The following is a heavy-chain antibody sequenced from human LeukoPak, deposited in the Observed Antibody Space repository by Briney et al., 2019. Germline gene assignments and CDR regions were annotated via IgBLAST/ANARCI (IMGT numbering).Heavy chain of an antibody. CDR2: ISGSGGNT. V-gene: IGHV3-23*01. J-gene: IGHJ4*02. D-gene: IGHD6-19*01. CDR3: AKDGKGAPVAGTGYFDY. CDR1: GFTFSSYA. Sequence: GGSLRLSCAASGFTFSSYAMSWVRQAPGKGLEWVSVISGSGGNTYYADSVRGRFTISRDNSKNTLYLQMNSLRAEDTAIYYCAKDGKGAPVAGTGYFDYWGQGTLVTVSS.